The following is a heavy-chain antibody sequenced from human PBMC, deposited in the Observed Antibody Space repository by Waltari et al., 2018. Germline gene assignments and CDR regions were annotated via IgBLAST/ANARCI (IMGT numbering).Heavy chain of an antibody. CDR1: GGSFSGYY. V-gene: IGHV4-34*01. Sequence: QVQLQQWGAGLLKPSETLSLTCAVYGGSFSGYYWSWIRQPPGKGLEWIGEINHSGSTNYNPSLKSRVTISVDTSKNQFSLKLSSVTAADTAGYYCARGVFSNRPFDYWGQGTLVTVSS. D-gene: IGHD4-4*01. J-gene: IGHJ4*02. CDR2: INHSGST. CDR3: ARGVFSNRPFDY.